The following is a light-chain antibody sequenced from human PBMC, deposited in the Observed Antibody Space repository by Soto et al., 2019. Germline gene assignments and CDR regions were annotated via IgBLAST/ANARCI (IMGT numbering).Light chain of an antibody. Sequence: SQMTQSPSSLSAAVVYRVTIACRSSQSVSSFLNWYHQKPGKAPKLLIYAASTLQSGVPSRFSGSGSGTDFTLTINSLQPEDFATYFCQQLNNYPSTFGGGTKVDI. CDR3: QQLNNYPST. V-gene: IGKV1-9*01. CDR2: AAS. J-gene: IGKJ4*01. CDR1: QSVSSF.